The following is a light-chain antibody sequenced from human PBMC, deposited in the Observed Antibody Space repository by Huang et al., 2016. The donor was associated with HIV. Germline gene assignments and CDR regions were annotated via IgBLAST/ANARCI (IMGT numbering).Light chain of an antibody. Sequence: IQMTQSPTSLSASVGDRVFISCRTSQSVGTYLNWYQQKPGKAPKLLISSASTLHSGVPSRFSGGGSVTVFTLTIRGLQFDDFATYFCQQSYGALSSFGPGTRL. V-gene: IGKV1-39*01. CDR3: QQSYGALSS. CDR2: SAS. J-gene: IGKJ5*01. CDR1: QSVGTY.